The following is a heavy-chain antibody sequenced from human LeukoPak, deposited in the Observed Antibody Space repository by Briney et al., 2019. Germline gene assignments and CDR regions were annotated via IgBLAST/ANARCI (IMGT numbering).Heavy chain of an antibody. J-gene: IGHJ1*01. V-gene: IGHV4-39*01. CDR3: ARRRYYDGSGYLE. D-gene: IGHD3-22*01. Sequence: SETLSLTCSVSGDSVSSSDSYWDWIRQPPGKGLEWIGTIYFSGRTYYSPSLKSRVTMSVGPSNNQFSLNLRSVTAADTAVYYCARRRYYDGSGYLEWGQGTLLSVSS. CDR2: IYFSGRT. CDR1: GDSVSSSDSY.